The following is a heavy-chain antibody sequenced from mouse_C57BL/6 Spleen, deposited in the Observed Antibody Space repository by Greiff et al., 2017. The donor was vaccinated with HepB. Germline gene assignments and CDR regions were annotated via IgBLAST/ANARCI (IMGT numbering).Heavy chain of an antibody. CDR1: GYTFTSYG. Sequence: QVQLQQSGAELARPGASVKLSCKASGYTFTSYGISWVKQRTGQGLEWIGEIYPRSGNNYYNEKFKGKATLTADKSSSTAYMELRSLTSEDSAVYFCACYWFAYWGQGTLVTVSA. J-gene: IGHJ3*01. V-gene: IGHV1-81*01. CDR2: IYPRSGNN. CDR3: ACYWFAY.